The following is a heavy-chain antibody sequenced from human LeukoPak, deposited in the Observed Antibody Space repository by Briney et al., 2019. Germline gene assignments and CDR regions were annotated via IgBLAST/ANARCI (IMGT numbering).Heavy chain of an antibody. V-gene: IGHV1-69*04. D-gene: IGHD3-9*01. CDR3: APYDILTGYPNWFDP. CDR2: IIPILGIA. Sequence: SVKVSCKASGGTFSSYAISWVRQAPGQGLEWMGRIIPILGIANYAQEFQGRVTITADKSTSTAYMELSSLRSEDTAVYYCAPYDILTGYPNWFDPWGQGTLVTVSS. J-gene: IGHJ5*02. CDR1: GGTFSSYA.